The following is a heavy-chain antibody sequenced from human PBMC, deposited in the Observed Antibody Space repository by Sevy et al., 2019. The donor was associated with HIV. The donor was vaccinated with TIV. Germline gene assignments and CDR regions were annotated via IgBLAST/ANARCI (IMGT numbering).Heavy chain of an antibody. J-gene: IGHJ5*02. V-gene: IGHV3-74*01. CDR1: GFTFSSHW. CDR2: LNGDGSSA. D-gene: IGHD6-19*01. CDR3: TRGRSGTYGWFDP. Sequence: GGSLRLSCAASGFTFSSHWMHWVRQAPGKGLVWVSRLNGDGSSASYADFVKGRFTISRDNGKNTVYLQISSLTADDTAVYHCTRGRSGTYGWFDPWGQGTLVTVSS.